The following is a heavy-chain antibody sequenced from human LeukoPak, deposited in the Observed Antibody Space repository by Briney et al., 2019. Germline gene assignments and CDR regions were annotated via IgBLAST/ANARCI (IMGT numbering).Heavy chain of an antibody. CDR3: VRVAGKGDNWFDP. J-gene: IGHJ5*02. V-gene: IGHV4-39*01. D-gene: IGHD6-19*01. Sequence: SSETLSLTCTVSGGSNSSSSYYWGWIRQPPGKGLEWIGSIYYSGSTYYNPSLKSRVTISVDTSKNQFSLKLSSVTAADTAVYYCVRVAGKGDNWFDPWGQGTLVTVSS. CDR1: GGSNSSSSYY. CDR2: IYYSGST.